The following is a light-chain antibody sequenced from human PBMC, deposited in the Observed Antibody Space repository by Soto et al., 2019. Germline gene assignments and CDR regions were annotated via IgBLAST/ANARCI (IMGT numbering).Light chain of an antibody. CDR3: QQYGSSPWT. CDR1: QSVSYN. Sequence: EIVMTQSPATLSVSPGERATLSCRASQSVSYNLAWYQQRPGQAPRLLIYGASTRDTGIPARFSGSGSGTDFTLTISRLEPEDFAVYYCQQYGSSPWTFGQGTKVDI. V-gene: IGKV3-15*01. J-gene: IGKJ1*01. CDR2: GAS.